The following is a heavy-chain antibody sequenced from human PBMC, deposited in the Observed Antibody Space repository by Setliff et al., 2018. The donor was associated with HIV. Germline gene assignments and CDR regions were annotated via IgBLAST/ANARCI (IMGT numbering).Heavy chain of an antibody. D-gene: IGHD6-19*01. Sequence: LSLTCTVSGGSISSYYWSWIRQPPGEGLEWIGYIYYSGSSNYNPSLKSRVTISVDTSKNQFSLKLSSVTAADTAVYYCARGYPGIAVAGLSYYYYYYMDVWGKGTTVTVSS. CDR1: GGSISSYY. CDR2: IYYSGSS. CDR3: ARGYPGIAVAGLSYYYYYYMDV. J-gene: IGHJ6*03. V-gene: IGHV4-59*01.